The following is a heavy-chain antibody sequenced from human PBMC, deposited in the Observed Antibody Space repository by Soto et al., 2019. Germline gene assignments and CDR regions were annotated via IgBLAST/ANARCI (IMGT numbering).Heavy chain of an antibody. D-gene: IGHD1-26*01. CDR3: ARHRRVSYPLDY. CDR2: ISAYNGNT. J-gene: IGHJ4*02. Sequence: QVQLVQSGAEVKKPGASVKVSCKASGYTFTSYGISWVRQAPGQGLEWMGWISAYNGNTNYAQKLQGRVTMTTDTATSTAYRELRSLRSDDTAVYFCARHRRVSYPLDYWGQGTLVTVSS. CDR1: GYTFTSYG. V-gene: IGHV1-18*01.